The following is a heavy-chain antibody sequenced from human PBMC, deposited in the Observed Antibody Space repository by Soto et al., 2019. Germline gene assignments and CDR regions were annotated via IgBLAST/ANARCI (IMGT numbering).Heavy chain of an antibody. V-gene: IGHV4-39*01. D-gene: IGHD3-3*01. J-gene: IGHJ2*01. Sequence: SETLSLTCTVSGGSISSSSYYWGWIRQPPGKGLEWIGSIYYSGSTYYNPSLKSRVTISVDTSKNQFSLKLSSVTAADTAVYYCAGTIFGVVIIDWYFDLWGRGTLVTVSS. CDR2: IYYSGST. CDR1: GGSISSSSYY. CDR3: AGTIFGVVIIDWYFDL.